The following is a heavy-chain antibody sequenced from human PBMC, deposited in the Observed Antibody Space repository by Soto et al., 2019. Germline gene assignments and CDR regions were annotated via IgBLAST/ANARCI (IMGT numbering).Heavy chain of an antibody. Sequence: GGPLSLSCAASGCTFSSYAMSWVRQAPGKGLEWVSAISGSGGSTYYADSVKGRFTISRDNSKNTLYLQMNSLRAEDTAVYYCAKDSGTNLRRVYWGQGTLVTVSS. V-gene: IGHV3-23*01. D-gene: IGHD3-10*01. CDR1: GCTFSSYA. CDR2: ISGSGGST. J-gene: IGHJ4*02. CDR3: AKDSGTNLRRVY.